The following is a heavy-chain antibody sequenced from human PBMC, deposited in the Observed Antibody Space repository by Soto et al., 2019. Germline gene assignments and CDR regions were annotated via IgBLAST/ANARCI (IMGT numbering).Heavy chain of an antibody. Sequence: PGGSLRLSCAASGFTFSSYAMSWVRQAPGKGLEWVSAISGSGGSTYYADSVKGRFTISRDNSKNTLYLQMNSLRAEDTAVYYCAKHGDTYDILTGYYQAYYFDYWGQGTLVTVSS. D-gene: IGHD3-9*01. CDR3: AKHGDTYDILTGYYQAYYFDY. CDR1: GFTFSSYA. CDR2: ISGSGGST. V-gene: IGHV3-23*01. J-gene: IGHJ4*02.